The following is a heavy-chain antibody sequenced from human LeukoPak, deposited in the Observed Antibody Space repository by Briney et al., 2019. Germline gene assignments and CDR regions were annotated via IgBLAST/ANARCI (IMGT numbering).Heavy chain of an antibody. J-gene: IGHJ4*02. CDR1: GFTFSDYY. CDR2: ISSSGSTI. D-gene: IGHD3-22*01. Sequence: GGSLRLSCAASGFTFSDYYMSWIRQAPGKGLEWVSYISSSGSTIYYADSVKGRFTISRDNAKNSLYLQMNSLRAEDTAVYYCARDQDDYYDSSGYNNWGQGTLVTVSS. V-gene: IGHV3-11*01. CDR3: ARDQDDYYDSSGYNN.